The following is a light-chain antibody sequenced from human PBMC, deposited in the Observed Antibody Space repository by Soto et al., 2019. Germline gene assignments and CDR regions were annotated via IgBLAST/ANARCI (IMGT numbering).Light chain of an antibody. J-gene: IGKJ4*01. CDR3: QQFSSYPLT. Sequence: ECVLTQSPGTLSLSPGERATLSFRASQTVRNNYLAWYQQKPGQAPRLLIYDASSRATGIPDRFSGGGSGTDFTLTISRLEPEDFAVYYCQQFSSYPLTFGGGTKVDI. CDR1: QTVRNNY. CDR2: DAS. V-gene: IGKV3-20*01.